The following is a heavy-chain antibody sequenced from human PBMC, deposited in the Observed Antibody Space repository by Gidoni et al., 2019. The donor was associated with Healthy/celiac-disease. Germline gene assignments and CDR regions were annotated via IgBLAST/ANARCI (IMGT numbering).Heavy chain of an antibody. CDR1: SSYG. CDR3: AIFGGSRGALDRSFDY. J-gene: IGHJ4*02. CDR2: IWYDGSNK. Sequence: SSYGMHWVRQAPGKGLEWVAVIWYDGSNKYYADSVKGRFTISRDNSKNTLYLQMNSLRAEDTAVYYCAIFGGSRGALDRSFDYWGQGTLVTVSS. V-gene: IGHV3-33*01. D-gene: IGHD3-16*01.